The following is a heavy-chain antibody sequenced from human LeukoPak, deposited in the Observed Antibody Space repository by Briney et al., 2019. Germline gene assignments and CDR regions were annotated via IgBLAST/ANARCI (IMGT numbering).Heavy chain of an antibody. CDR1: GGSISSYY. CDR2: IYYSGST. CDR3: ARDGQVPAFDY. Sequence: SETLSLTCTVSGGSISSYYWSWIRQPPGKGLEWIGYIYYSGSTNYNPSLKSRVTIPVDTSKNQFSLKVSSVTAADTAVYYCARDGQVPAFDYWGQGTLVTVSS. J-gene: IGHJ4*02. D-gene: IGHD2-2*01. V-gene: IGHV4-59*12.